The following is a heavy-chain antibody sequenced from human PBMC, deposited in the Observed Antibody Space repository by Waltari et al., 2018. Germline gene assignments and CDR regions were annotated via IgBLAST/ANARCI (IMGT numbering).Heavy chain of an antibody. Sequence: QVQLVQSGAEVKKPGSSVKVSCKASGGTFSSSAISWVRQAPGHGLEWMGGIIPIFGTANYAQKFQGRVTITADESTSTAYMERSSLRSEDTAVYYCAIDTGYCSGGSCYQGGWFDPWGQGTLVTVSS. CDR1: GGTFSSSA. J-gene: IGHJ5*02. V-gene: IGHV1-69*13. CDR2: IIPIFGTA. D-gene: IGHD2-15*01. CDR3: AIDTGYCSGGSCYQGGWFDP.